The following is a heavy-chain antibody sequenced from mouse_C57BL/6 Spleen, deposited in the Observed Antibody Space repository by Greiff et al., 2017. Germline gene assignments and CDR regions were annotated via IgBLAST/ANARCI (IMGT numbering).Heavy chain of an antibody. CDR1: GFTFSDYG. J-gene: IGHJ2*01. CDR2: ISSGSSTI. V-gene: IGHV5-17*01. D-gene: IGHD2-4*01. Sequence: EVKLMESGGGLVKPGGSLKLSCAASGFTFSDYGMHWVRQAPEKGLEWVAYISSGSSTIYYADTVKGRFTISRDNAKNTLFLQMTRLRSEDTAMYYCAREDYDYDGLFDYWGQGTTLTVSS. CDR3: AREDYDYDGLFDY.